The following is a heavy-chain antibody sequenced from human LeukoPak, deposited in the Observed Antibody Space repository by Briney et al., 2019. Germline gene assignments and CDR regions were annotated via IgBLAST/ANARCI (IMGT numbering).Heavy chain of an antibody. J-gene: IGHJ4*02. V-gene: IGHV4-34*01. CDR3: ARGYSSSWSKRDYFDY. CDR1: GGSFSGYY. D-gene: IGHD6-13*01. CDR2: INHSGST. Sequence: SETLSLTCAVYGGSFSGYYWIWIRQPPGKGLEWIGEINHSGSTNYNPSLKSRVTISVDTSKNQFSLKLSSVTAADTAVYYCARGYSSSWSKRDYFDYWGQGTLVTVSS.